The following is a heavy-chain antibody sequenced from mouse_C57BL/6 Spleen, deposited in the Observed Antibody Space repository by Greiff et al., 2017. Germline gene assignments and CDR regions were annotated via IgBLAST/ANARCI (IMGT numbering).Heavy chain of an antibody. V-gene: IGHV7-3*01. D-gene: IGHD2-2*01. Sequence: EVQLVESGGGLVQPGGSLSLSCAASGFTFTDYYMSWVRQPPGKALEWLGFIRNKANGYTTEYSASVKGRFTISRDNSQSILYLQMNALRAEDSATYYCARSMVTTTAFAYWGQGTLVTVSA. CDR3: ARSMVTTTAFAY. J-gene: IGHJ3*01. CDR1: GFTFTDYY. CDR2: IRNKANGYTT.